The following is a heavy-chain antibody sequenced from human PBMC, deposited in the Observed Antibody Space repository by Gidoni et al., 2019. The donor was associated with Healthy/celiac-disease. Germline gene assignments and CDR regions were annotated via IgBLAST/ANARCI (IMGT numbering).Heavy chain of an antibody. V-gene: IGHV3-23*04. Sequence: EVQLVESGGGLVQPGRSLRLSCAASGFTFSSYAMSWVRQAPGKGLEWVSAISGGGGSTYYADSVKGRFTISRDNSKNTLYLQMNSLRAEDTAVYYCAKDCYYDSSGYSDYWGQGTLVTVSS. D-gene: IGHD3-22*01. CDR1: GFTFSSYA. CDR2: ISGGGGST. CDR3: AKDCYYDSSGYSDY. J-gene: IGHJ4*02.